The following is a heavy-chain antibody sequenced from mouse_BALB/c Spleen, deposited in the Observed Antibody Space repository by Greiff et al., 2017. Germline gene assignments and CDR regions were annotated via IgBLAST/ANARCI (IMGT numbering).Heavy chain of an antibody. CDR2: ISYSGST. V-gene: IGHV3-2*02. J-gene: IGHJ4*01. Sequence: DVKLQESGPGLVKPSQSLSLTCTVTGYSITSDYAWNWIRQFPGNKLEWMGYISYSGSTSYNPSLKSRISITRDTSKNQFFLQLNSVTTEDTATYYCAREGRDAMDYWGQGTSVTVSS. CDR3: AREGRDAMDY. CDR1: GYSITSDYA.